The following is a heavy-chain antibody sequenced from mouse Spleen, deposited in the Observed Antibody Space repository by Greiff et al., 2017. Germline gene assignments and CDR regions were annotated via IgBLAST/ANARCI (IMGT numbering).Heavy chain of an antibody. CDR2: IDPETGGT. V-gene: IGHV1-15*01. Sequence: VQLQQSGAELVRPGASVTLSCKASGYTFTDYEMHWVKQTPVHGLEWIGAIDPETGGTAYNQKFKGKAILTADKSSSTAYMELRSLTSEDSAVYYCTRSIWLRRGAWFAYWGQGTLVTVSA. J-gene: IGHJ3*01. CDR3: TRSIWLRRGAWFAY. CDR1: GYTFTDYE. D-gene: IGHD2-2*01.